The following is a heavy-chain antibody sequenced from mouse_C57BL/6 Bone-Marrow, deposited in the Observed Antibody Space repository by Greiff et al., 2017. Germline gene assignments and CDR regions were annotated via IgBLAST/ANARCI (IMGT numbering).Heavy chain of an antibody. Sequence: QVQLQQPGAELVKPGASVKMSCKASGYTFTSYWITWVKQRPGQGLEWIGDIYPGSGSTNYNEKFKSKATLTVDKSSSTAYMQLSSLTSEDSAVYYCARGRIYYGNVYAMDYWGQGTSVTVSS. J-gene: IGHJ4*01. CDR3: ARGRIYYGNVYAMDY. CDR2: IYPGSGST. D-gene: IGHD2-1*01. CDR1: GYTFTSYW. V-gene: IGHV1-55*01.